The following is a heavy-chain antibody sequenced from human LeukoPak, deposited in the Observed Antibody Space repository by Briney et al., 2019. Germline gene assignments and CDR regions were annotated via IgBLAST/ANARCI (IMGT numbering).Heavy chain of an antibody. Sequence: ASVKVSCKASGYTFTSYGISWVRQAPGQGLEWMGWISAYNGNTNYAQKLQGRVTMTTDTSMSTAYMELRSLRSEDTAVFYCARGSLSSRDFDYWGQGTLVTVSS. CDR2: ISAYNGNT. D-gene: IGHD6-13*01. V-gene: IGHV1-18*01. CDR1: GYTFTSYG. J-gene: IGHJ4*02. CDR3: ARGSLSSRDFDY.